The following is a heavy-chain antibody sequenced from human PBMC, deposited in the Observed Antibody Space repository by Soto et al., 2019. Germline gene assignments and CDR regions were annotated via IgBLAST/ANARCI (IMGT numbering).Heavy chain of an antibody. CDR3: ARDRTLADSSGECGFDY. D-gene: IGHD3-22*01. CDR2: MSAYNGNT. J-gene: IGHJ4*02. CDR1: GYTFTSYE. Sequence: APVKVSSTASGYTFTSYEINWVRKDTGQGLEWMGWMSAYNGNTNYAQKLQGRVTMTTDTSTSTAYMELRSLRSDDTAVYYCARDRTLADSSGECGFDYWGQGTLVTVSS. V-gene: IGHV1-18*01.